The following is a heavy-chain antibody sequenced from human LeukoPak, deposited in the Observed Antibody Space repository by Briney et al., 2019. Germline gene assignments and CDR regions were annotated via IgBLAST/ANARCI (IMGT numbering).Heavy chain of an antibody. V-gene: IGHV3-23*01. Sequence: GGSLRLSCAASGFAFNSYAMSWVRQAPGKGLEWVSAISASATNTYYADSVKGRFTISRDNSKNTLYLQMNSLRAEDTAVYYCAKDLTNYGDYLFDYWGQGTLVTVSS. CDR1: GFAFNSYA. CDR2: ISASATNT. D-gene: IGHD4-17*01. J-gene: IGHJ4*02. CDR3: AKDLTNYGDYLFDY.